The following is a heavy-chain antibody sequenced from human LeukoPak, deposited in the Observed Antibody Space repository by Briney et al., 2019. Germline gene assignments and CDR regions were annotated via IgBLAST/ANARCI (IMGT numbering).Heavy chain of an antibody. CDR1: GFTFSSYW. Sequence: PGGSLRLSCAASGFTFSSYWMSWDRRAPGKGLEWVANIKGGGRQKYYVDSVKGSFTISRDNAKNSLHLQMNSLRADDMAVYYCARSGAGLDYWGQGTLVTVSS. CDR3: ARSGAGLDY. CDR2: IKGGGRQK. D-gene: IGHD6-13*01. J-gene: IGHJ4*02. V-gene: IGHV3-7*03.